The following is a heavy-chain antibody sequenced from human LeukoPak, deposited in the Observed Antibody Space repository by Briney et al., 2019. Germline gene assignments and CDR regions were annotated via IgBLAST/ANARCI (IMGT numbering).Heavy chain of an antibody. V-gene: IGHV4-39*01. CDR3: ARGTRRFLELGY. Sequence: SETLSLTCTVSGGSISSSSYYWGWIRQPPGKGLEWIGSIYYSGSTYYNPSLKSRVTISVDTSKNQFSLKLSSVTAADTAVYYCARGTRRFLELGYWGQGTLVTVSS. J-gene: IGHJ4*02. CDR1: GGSISSSSYY. CDR2: IYYSGST. D-gene: IGHD3-3*01.